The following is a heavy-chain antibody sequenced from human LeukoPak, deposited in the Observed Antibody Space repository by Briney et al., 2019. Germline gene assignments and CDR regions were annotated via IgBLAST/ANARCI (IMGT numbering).Heavy chain of an antibody. V-gene: IGHV1-2*02. D-gene: IGHD6-6*01. Sequence: ASVKVSCKASGYTFTSYYMHWVRQAPGQGLEWMGWINPNSGGTNYAQKFQGRVTMTRDTSISTAYMELSRLRSDDTAVYYCAREDYEGSSFGFDYWGQGTLVTVSS. CDR1: GYTFTSYY. J-gene: IGHJ4*02. CDR2: INPNSGGT. CDR3: AREDYEGSSFGFDY.